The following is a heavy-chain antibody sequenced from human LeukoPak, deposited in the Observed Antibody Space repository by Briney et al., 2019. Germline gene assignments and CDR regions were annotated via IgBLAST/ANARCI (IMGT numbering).Heavy chain of an antibody. J-gene: IGHJ5*02. CDR1: GYTFTGYY. CDR3: ARELFDSSGAESGWFDP. V-gene: IGHV1-3*01. Sequence: ASVKVSCKASGYTFTGYYMHWVRQAPGQRLEWMGWINAGNGNTKYSQKFQGRVTITRDTSASTAYMELSSLRSEDTAVYYCARELFDSSGAESGWFDPWGQGTLVTVSS. CDR2: INAGNGNT. D-gene: IGHD3-22*01.